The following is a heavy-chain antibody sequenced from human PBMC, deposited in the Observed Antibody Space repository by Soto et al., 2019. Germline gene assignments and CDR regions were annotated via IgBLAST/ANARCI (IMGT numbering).Heavy chain of an antibody. CDR2: ISYDGSNK. Sequence: PGGSLRLACAASGFTFSSYGMHWVRHAPGKGLEWVAVISYDGSNKYYADSVKGRFTISRDNSKNTLYLQMNSLRAEDTAVYCCAKPGLEMDTIRGAFDIWGQGTMVTVSS. D-gene: IGHD5-18*01. J-gene: IGHJ3*02. CDR3: AKPGLEMDTIRGAFDI. CDR1: GFTFSSYG. V-gene: IGHV3-30*18.